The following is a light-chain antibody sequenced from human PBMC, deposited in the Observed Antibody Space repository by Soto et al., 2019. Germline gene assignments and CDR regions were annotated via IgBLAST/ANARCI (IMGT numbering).Light chain of an antibody. CDR1: QSISSSY. V-gene: IGKV3-20*01. Sequence: EIVLTQSPGTLSLSPGERATLSCRASQSISSSYLAWYQQNPGQAPRLLISGASSRATGIPDRFSGGGSGTEFSRTICRLEPEDFAVYFCQQYGSSPWTFGQGTKVEIK. J-gene: IGKJ1*01. CDR3: QQYGSSPWT. CDR2: GAS.